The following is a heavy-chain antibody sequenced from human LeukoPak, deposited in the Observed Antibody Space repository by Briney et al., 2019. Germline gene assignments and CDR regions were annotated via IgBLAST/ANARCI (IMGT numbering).Heavy chain of an antibody. Sequence: GGSLRLSCAASGFTFDHYGLTWVRHAPGKGLEWLSGINWNGDTTIYADSVKGRLTISRDNAKSSLYLQMDSLRVEDTALHYCARRSSSGSGFDYWGQGTLVTVFS. CDR3: ARRSSSGSGFDY. J-gene: IGHJ4*02. CDR1: GFTFDHYG. CDR2: INWNGDTT. D-gene: IGHD6-6*01. V-gene: IGHV3-20*04.